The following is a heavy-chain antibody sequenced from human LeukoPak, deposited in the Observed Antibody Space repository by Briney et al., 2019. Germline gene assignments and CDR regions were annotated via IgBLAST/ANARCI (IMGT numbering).Heavy chain of an antibody. CDR3: ARAIEVGAMTPFDY. CDR2: IYTSGST. D-gene: IGHD1-26*01. J-gene: IGHJ4*02. Sequence: SETLSLTCTVSGNSISSGDNYCSWIRQPAGKGLEWIGRIYTSGSTNYNPSLKSRVTISGDTSKNQFSLKLSSVTAADTAVYYCARAIEVGAMTPFDYWGQGTLVTVSS. CDR1: GNSISSGDNY. V-gene: IGHV4-61*02.